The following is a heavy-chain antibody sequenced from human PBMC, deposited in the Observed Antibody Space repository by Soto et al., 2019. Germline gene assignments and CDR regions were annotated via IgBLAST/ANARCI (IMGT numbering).Heavy chain of an antibody. V-gene: IGHV1-18*01. J-gene: IGHJ3*02. Sequence: ASVKVSFKASCYTFTIYFIIVVLHSPLQGLELMGCISAYNGNTNYAQKLQCRVTMTTDTSTSTAYMELRSLRSDDTAVYYCARSDNILTGYSAFDIWGKGKMVNVSS. D-gene: IGHD3-9*01. CDR1: CYTFTIYF. CDR2: ISAYNGNT. CDR3: ARSDNILTGYSAFDI.